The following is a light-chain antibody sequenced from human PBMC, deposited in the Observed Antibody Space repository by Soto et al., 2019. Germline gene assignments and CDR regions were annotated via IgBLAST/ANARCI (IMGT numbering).Light chain of an antibody. V-gene: IGKV1-39*01. CDR2: AAS. CDR1: QSIDNY. CDR3: QQSYNIPRT. Sequence: DIQMTQSPSSLSASVGDKVTVSCRASQSIDNYLNWYQQKPGKAPKLLIYAASSLQSGVPSRFSGSGSGTDFTLTIRSLQPEDFATYYCQQSYNIPRTFGQGTKVEIK. J-gene: IGKJ1*01.